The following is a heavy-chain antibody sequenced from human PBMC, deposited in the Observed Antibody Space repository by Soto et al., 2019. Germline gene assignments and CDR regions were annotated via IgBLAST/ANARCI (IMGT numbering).Heavy chain of an antibody. CDR3: ANYDYYDSSGYYDYWFDP. J-gene: IGHJ5*02. V-gene: IGHV1-18*01. Sequence: QVQLVQSGAEVKKPGASVKVSCKASGYTFTSYGISWVRQAPGQGLERMRWISAYNGNTNYAQKLQGIVTMTTDTSTSTAYMELRSLRSDDTAVYYCANYDYYDSSGYYDYWFDPWGQGTLVTVSS. CDR2: ISAYNGNT. D-gene: IGHD3-22*01. CDR1: GYTFTSYG.